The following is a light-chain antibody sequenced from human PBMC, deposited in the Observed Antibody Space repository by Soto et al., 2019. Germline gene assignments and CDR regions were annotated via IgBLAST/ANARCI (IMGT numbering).Light chain of an antibody. Sequence: EILMTQSPATLSVSPGERATLSCRASQSVNIYLAWYQQKPGQAPRLLIFGASYRATGIPARFSGSGSGTEFNLTISSLQSEHFAVYFCQQYDDWLRLTFGGGTKVEIK. CDR3: QQYDDWLRLT. CDR2: GAS. CDR1: QSVNIY. J-gene: IGKJ4*01. V-gene: IGKV3D-15*01.